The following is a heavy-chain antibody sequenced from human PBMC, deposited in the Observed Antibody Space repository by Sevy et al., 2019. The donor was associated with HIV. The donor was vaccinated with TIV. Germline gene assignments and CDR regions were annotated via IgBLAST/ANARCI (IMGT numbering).Heavy chain of an antibody. CDR2: IWYDGSNK. CDR3: ARDQGYSYGSYFDY. CDR1: GFTFSSYG. D-gene: IGHD5-18*01. Sequence: GGSLRLSCAASGFTFSSYGMHWVRQAPGKGLEWVAVIWYDGSNKYYADSVKGRFTISRDNSKHTLYLQMNSLRAEDTAVYYCARDQGYSYGSYFDYWGQGTLVTVSS. V-gene: IGHV3-33*01. J-gene: IGHJ4*02.